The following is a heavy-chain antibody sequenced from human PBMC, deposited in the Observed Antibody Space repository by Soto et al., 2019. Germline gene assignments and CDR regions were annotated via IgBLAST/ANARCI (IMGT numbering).Heavy chain of an antibody. V-gene: IGHV4-61*01. CDR3: ARVGLGIIDY. CDR1: GGSVSSGSYY. D-gene: IGHD7-27*01. J-gene: IGHJ4*02. Sequence: SETLSLTCTVSGGSVSSGSYYWSWIRQPPGKGLEWIGYIYYSGSTNYNPSLKSRVTISVDTSKNQFSLKLSSVTAADTAVYYCARVGLGIIDYWGQGTLVTVSS. CDR2: IYYSGST.